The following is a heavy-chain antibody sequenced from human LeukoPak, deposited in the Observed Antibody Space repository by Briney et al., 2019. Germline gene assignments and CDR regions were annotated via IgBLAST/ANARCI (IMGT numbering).Heavy chain of an antibody. Sequence: GGSLRLSCAASGFTFSSFGMHWVRQAPGKGLEWVAFIRYDGRNKYYADSVKGRFTISRDNSKNTLYLQMNSLRAEDTAVYYCAVTQALGPIDYWGQGTLVTVSS. CDR3: AVTQALGPIDY. J-gene: IGHJ4*02. V-gene: IGHV3-30*02. D-gene: IGHD1-26*01. CDR2: IRYDGRNK. CDR1: GFTFSSFG.